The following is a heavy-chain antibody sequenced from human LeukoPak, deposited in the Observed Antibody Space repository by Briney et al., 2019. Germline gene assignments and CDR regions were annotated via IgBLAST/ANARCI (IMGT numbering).Heavy chain of an antibody. CDR1: GGSISSSSYY. CDR2: IYYSGST. CDR3: ARVAVAGTPYYYYYMDV. D-gene: IGHD6-19*01. V-gene: IGHV4-39*01. J-gene: IGHJ6*03. Sequence: PSETLSLTCTVSGGSISSSSYYWGWIRQPPGKGLEWIGSIYYSGSTYYNPSLKSRVTISVDTSKNQFSLKLSSVTAADTAVYYCARVAVAGTPYYYYYMDVWGKGTTVTVSS.